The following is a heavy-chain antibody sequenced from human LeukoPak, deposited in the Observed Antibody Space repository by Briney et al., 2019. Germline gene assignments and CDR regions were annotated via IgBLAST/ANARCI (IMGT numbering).Heavy chain of an antibody. CDR2: IYYSGST. D-gene: IGHD6-13*01. CDR3: ARGIGYSSSWFDY. CDR1: GGSISSYY. Sequence: SETLSLTCTVSGGSISSYYWSWIRQPSGKGLEWIGYIYYSGSTNYNPSLKSRVTISVDTSKNLFSLKLSSVAAADTAVYYCARGIGYSSSWFDYWGQGTLVTVSS. J-gene: IGHJ4*02. V-gene: IGHV4-59*01.